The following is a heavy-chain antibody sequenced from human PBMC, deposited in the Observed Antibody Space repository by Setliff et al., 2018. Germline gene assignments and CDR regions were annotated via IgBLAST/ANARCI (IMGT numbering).Heavy chain of an antibody. CDR1: GASVSGNSYY. CDR2: TYYSGST. D-gene: IGHD3-22*01. V-gene: IGHV4-39*07. CDR3: ARAPRYFDPTGSYFDF. Sequence: PSETLSLTCTVSGASVSGNSYYWGWIRQPPGKGLEWIASTYYSGSTYYNPSLESRVTISVDTSKNQFSLKLTSVTAADTAVYYCARAPRYFDPTGSYFDFWGQGTLVTVSS. J-gene: IGHJ4*02.